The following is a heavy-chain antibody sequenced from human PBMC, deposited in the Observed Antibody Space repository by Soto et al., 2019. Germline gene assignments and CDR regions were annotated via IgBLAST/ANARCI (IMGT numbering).Heavy chain of an antibody. V-gene: IGHV1-69*02. CDR3: ARGDYYAAAGGDFFDI. CDR1: GGSFSTYS. CDR2: VIATVNIA. Sequence: SVKVSCKASGGSFSTYSISWVRQAPGQGLEWMGRVIATVNIANYAQKFQDRVTLTADKSTSTAYMELTRLTSEDTAVYYCARGDYYAAAGGDFFDIWGQGTMVTVSS. D-gene: IGHD3-10*01. J-gene: IGHJ3*02.